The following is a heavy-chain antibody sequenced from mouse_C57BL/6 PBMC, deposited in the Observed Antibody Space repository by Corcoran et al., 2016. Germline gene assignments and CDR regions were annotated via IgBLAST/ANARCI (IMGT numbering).Heavy chain of an antibody. CDR1: GYSVTSGYY. V-gene: IGHV3-6*01. J-gene: IGHJ4*01. CDR3: ARGEAYYAMDY. CDR2: ISYDGSN. Sequence: DVQLQASGAGLVKPSQSLSLACYVTGYSVTSGYYWNWIRQFPGNKLEWMGYISYDGSNNYNPSLKNRISITRDTSKNQFCLKLNSVTTEDTATYYCARGEAYYAMDYWGQGTSVTVSS.